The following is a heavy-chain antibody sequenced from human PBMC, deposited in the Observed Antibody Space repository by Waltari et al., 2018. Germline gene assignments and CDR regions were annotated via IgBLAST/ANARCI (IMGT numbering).Heavy chain of an antibody. D-gene: IGHD1-7*01. Sequence: QVQLRESGPGLVKSSETLSLTCSVSGDSLGPHYCSWIRQSPGKGLEWIGYVQSSGSTDYNPSFRGRVTMSADASKNQFSLTLKSLTAADTATYFCARALWRVGTRGDFFDIWGRGTTVTVS. J-gene: IGHJ3*02. CDR3: ARALWRVGTRGDFFDI. CDR1: GDSLGPHY. CDR2: VQSSGST. V-gene: IGHV4-59*11.